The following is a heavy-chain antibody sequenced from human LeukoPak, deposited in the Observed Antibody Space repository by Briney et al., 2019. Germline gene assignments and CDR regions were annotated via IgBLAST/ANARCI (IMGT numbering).Heavy chain of an antibody. V-gene: IGHV3-30*04. CDR2: ISEDGNNK. D-gene: IGHD2-2*01. CDR1: GFPFKIYS. J-gene: IGHJ4*02. CDR3: AREGLGYCSSRTYFLFDN. Sequence: PGGSLRLSCAASGFPFKIYSMHWVRQAPGKGLEWVTLISEDGNNKYYADSVKGRFTISRDSSKDTLFLQMNSLTAEDTAVYYCAREGLGYCSSRTYFLFDNWGQGTLVTVSS.